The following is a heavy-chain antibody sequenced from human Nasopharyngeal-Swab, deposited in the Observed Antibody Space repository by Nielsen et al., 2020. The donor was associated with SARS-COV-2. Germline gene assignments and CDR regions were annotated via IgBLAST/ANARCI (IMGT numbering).Heavy chain of an antibody. V-gene: IGHV3-23*01. Sequence: VRQALGKGLEWVSAISGSGGSTYYADSVKGRFTISRDNSKNTLYLQMNSLRAEDTAVYYCAKDRKQWLVTRSAFDIWGQGTMVTVSS. CDR2: ISGSGGST. J-gene: IGHJ3*02. CDR3: AKDRKQWLVTRSAFDI. D-gene: IGHD6-19*01.